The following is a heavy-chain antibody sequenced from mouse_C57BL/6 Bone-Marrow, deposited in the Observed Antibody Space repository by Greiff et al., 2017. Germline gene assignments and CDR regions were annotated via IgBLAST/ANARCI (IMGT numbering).Heavy chain of an antibody. Sequence: QVHVKQPGAELVKPGASVKMSCKASGYTFTSYWITWVKQRPGQGLEWIGDIYPGSGSTNYNEKFKSKATLTVDTSSSTAYMQLSSLTSEDSAVYYCARPGRRFDYWGQGTLVTVSA. J-gene: IGHJ3*01. CDR2: IYPGSGST. CDR1: GYTFTSYW. D-gene: IGHD3-3*01. CDR3: ARPGRRFDY. V-gene: IGHV1-55*01.